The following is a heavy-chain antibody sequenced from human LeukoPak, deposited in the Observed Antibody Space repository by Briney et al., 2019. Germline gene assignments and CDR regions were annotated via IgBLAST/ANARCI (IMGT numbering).Heavy chain of an antibody. Sequence: GGSLRLSCAASGFTVSSNYMCWVRQAPGKGLEWVSVIYSGGSTYYADSVKGRFTISRDNSKNTLYLQMNSLRAEDTAVYYCARDNYGGNWGLGYWGQGTLVTVSS. D-gene: IGHD4-23*01. CDR1: GFTVSSNY. V-gene: IGHV3-66*01. J-gene: IGHJ4*02. CDR3: ARDNYGGNWGLGY. CDR2: IYSGGST.